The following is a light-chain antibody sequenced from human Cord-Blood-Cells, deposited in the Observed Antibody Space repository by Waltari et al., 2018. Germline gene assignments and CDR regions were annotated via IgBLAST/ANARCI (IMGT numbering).Light chain of an antibody. CDR3: SSYAGSNNYV. Sequence: QSALTQPPSAYGSPRQSVTISCTGTSSDVGGYHYASWYQQHPGKAPKLMIYEVSKRPSGVPDRFSGSKSGNTASLTVSGLQAEDEADYYCSSYAGSNNYVFGTGTKVTVL. J-gene: IGLJ1*01. CDR2: EVS. V-gene: IGLV2-8*01. CDR1: SSDVGGYHY.